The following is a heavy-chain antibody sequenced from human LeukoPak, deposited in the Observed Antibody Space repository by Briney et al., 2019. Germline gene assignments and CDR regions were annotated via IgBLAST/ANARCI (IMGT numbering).Heavy chain of an antibody. CDR3: SRVGTYGDQSCDY. CDR2: IYYSVST. D-gene: IGHD4-17*01. J-gene: IGHJ4*02. Sequence: ASETLSPTCTVSGGSINSYYWSWIRQPPGKGLEWIGYIYYSVSTNYNPSLKSRVTISVDTSKNQFSLKLSSVTATDTAVYYCSRVGTYGDQSCDYWGQGTLVTVST. V-gene: IGHV4-59*01. CDR1: GGSINSYY.